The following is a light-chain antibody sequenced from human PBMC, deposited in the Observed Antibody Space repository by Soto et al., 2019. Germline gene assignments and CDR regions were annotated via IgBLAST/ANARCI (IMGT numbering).Light chain of an antibody. V-gene: IGLV1-51*01. CDR3: GTWESYLSVGV. J-gene: IGLJ7*01. CDR2: DNN. CDR1: GSNIGSNS. Sequence: QAVVTQPPSVSAAPGQTVTISCSGRGSNIGSNSVSWYQQVPGTAPKLLLYDNNKRPSGIPDRFSGSKSGTSATLGITGLQTADEADYYCGTWESYLSVGVFGGGTQLTVL.